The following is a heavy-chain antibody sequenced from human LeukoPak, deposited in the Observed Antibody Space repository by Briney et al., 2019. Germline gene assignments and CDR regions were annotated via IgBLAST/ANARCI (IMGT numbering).Heavy chain of an antibody. J-gene: IGHJ4*02. CDR3: AKRGAEVGATVAPGDY. D-gene: IGHD1-26*01. V-gene: IGHV3-23*01. Sequence: GGSLRLSCAASGFTFSSYAMSWVRQAPGKGLEWVSTISGSGGSTYYADSVKGRFTISRDNSKNTLYLQMNSLRAEDTAVYYCAKRGAEVGATVAPGDYWGQGTLLTVSS. CDR2: ISGSGGST. CDR1: GFTFSSYA.